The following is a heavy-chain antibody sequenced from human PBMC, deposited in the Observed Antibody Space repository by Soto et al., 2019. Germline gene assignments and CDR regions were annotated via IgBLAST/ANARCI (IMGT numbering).Heavy chain of an antibody. J-gene: IGHJ5*02. V-gene: IGHV4-39*01. CDR2: IHYSGST. D-gene: IGHD2-21*02. Sequence: QLQLQESGPGLVKPSETLSLTCTVSGGSISSSSYYWGWIRQPPGKGLEWIGSIHYSGSTYYNPSLKSRVTISVVTSKHQFSLKLISVTAADTAGYYCAGDFMRPDWFDPWGLGTLFTVSS. CDR3: AGDFMRPDWFDP. CDR1: GGSISSSSYY.